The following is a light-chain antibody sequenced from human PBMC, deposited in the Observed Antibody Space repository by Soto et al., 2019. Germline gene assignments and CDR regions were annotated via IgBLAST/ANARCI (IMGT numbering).Light chain of an antibody. CDR1: QTLSSW. Sequence: DIPMTQSPSTLSGSVGDRVTITCRASQTLSSWLAWYQQKPGKAPKLLIYKASTLKSGVPSRFSGSGSGTEFTLTISRLQPDDFATYYCQHYNSYSEAFGQGTKVELK. CDR2: KAS. V-gene: IGKV1-5*03. J-gene: IGKJ1*01. CDR3: QHYNSYSEA.